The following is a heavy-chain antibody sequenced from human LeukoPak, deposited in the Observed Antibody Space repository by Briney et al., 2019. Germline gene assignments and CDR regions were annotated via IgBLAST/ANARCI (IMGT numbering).Heavy chain of an antibody. J-gene: IGHJ4*02. CDR1: GFTFSSYS. CDR3: ARDLIAVAGQY. D-gene: IGHD6-19*01. CDR2: ISSSSSYI. V-gene: IGHV3-21*01. Sequence: GGSLRLSCAASGFTFSSYSMNWVRQAPGKGLEWVSSISSSSSYIYYADSVKGRFTISRDNAKNSLYLQMDSLRAEDTAVYYCARDLIAVAGQYWGQGTLVTVSS.